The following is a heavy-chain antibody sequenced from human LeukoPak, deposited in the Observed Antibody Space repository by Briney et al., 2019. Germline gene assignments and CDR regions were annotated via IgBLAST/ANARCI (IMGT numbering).Heavy chain of an antibody. CDR2: IYSSGST. CDR3: ARSGSVTNWFDS. CDR1: GGSISSYY. D-gene: IGHD4-17*01. V-gene: IGHV4-4*07. Sequence: SETLSLTCTVSGGSISSYYWSWIRQSAGKGLEWIGRIYSSGSTNYNPSLKSRVTMSVDTSKNQFSLRLRSVTAADTAVYYCARSGSVTNWFDSWGQGTLVTVFS. J-gene: IGHJ5*01.